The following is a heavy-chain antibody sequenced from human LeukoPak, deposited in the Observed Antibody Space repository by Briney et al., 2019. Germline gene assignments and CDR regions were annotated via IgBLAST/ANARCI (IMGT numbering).Heavy chain of an antibody. D-gene: IGHD3-10*01. CDR2: IHYSEST. Sequence: SETLSLTCTVSGGSIRSYYWGWIRQPPGKGLEWIGYIHYSESTKYNPSLKSRVTMSVDTSKNQFSLKLSSVTAADTAVYYCASRSGSFSDSLDIWGQGTLVTVSS. V-gene: IGHV4-59*08. J-gene: IGHJ3*02. CDR1: GGSIRSYY. CDR3: ASRSGSFSDSLDI.